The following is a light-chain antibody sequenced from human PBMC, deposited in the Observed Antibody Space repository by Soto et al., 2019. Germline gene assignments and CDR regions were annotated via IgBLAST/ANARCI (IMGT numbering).Light chain of an antibody. Sequence: QAVVTQPPSASGTPGQRVTISCSGSSSNIGSNTVNWYQQLPGTAPKLLIYSNNQRPSGVPDRFSGSKSGTSASLAISGLQSEDEADYYCAAWDDSLNGVVFGGGTKVIVL. CDR1: SSNIGSNT. CDR2: SNN. V-gene: IGLV1-44*01. CDR3: AAWDDSLNGVV. J-gene: IGLJ2*01.